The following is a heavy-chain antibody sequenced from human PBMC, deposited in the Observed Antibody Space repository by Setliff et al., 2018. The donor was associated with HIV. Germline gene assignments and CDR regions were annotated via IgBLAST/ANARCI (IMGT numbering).Heavy chain of an antibody. CDR1: GYTFSDYY. CDR3: ARDPGYKSTWYGVFDI. V-gene: IGHV1-2*02. D-gene: IGHD6-13*01. J-gene: IGHJ3*02. Sequence: ASVKVSCKASGYTFSDYYMHWVRQAPGQGLGWMGWINPNSGGTNYAQKFQGRVNMTRDTSISTTYMELSRLRSDDTAVYYCARDPGYKSTWYGVFDIWGQGTMVTVSS. CDR2: INPNSGGT.